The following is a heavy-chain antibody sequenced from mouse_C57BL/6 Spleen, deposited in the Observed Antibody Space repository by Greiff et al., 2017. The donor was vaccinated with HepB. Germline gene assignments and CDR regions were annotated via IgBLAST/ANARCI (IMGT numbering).Heavy chain of an antibody. J-gene: IGHJ2*01. D-gene: IGHD1-1*01. CDR2: IYPRSGNT. CDR3: ARRVTTVVADFDY. V-gene: IGHV1-81*01. CDR1: GYTFTSYG. Sequence: VKLQESGAELARPGASVKLSCKASGYTFTSYGISWVKQRTGQGLEWIGEIYPRSGNTYYNEKFKGKATLTADKSSSTAYMELRSLTSEDSAVYFCARRVTTVVADFDYWGQGTTLTVSS.